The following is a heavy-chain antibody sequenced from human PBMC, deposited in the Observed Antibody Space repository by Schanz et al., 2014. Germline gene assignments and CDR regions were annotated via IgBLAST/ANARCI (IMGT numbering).Heavy chain of an antibody. Sequence: QEQLVESGGGAVQPGRSLRLSCAASGFTFSSYAVDWIRQAPGQGLEWVSFISYDGSLKSYLDSVKGRFTISRDNSKNTLYLLMNSLRAEDTAVYYCAKDLISGWSGFDYWGQGTLVTDSS. CDR1: GFTFSSYA. V-gene: IGHV3-30*14. J-gene: IGHJ4*02. D-gene: IGHD6-19*01. CDR2: ISYDGSLK. CDR3: AKDLISGWSGFDY.